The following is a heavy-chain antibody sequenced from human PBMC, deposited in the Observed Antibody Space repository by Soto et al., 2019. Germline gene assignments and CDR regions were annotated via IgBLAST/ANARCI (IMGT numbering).Heavy chain of an antibody. J-gene: IGHJ4*02. CDR2: INAGNGNT. CDR3: ARDNGTLRRSWYGEFEY. Sequence: GSSVKVSCKASGYTFTSYAMHWVRQAPGQRLEWMGWINAGNGNTKYSQKFQGRVTITRDKSASTAYMELSSLRSEDTAVYYCARDNGTLRRSWYGEFEYWGKGTLVTVYS. D-gene: IGHD6-13*01. CDR1: GYTFTSYA. V-gene: IGHV1-3*01.